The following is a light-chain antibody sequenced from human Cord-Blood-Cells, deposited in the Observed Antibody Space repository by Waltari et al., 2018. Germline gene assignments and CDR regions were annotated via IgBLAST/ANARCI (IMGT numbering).Light chain of an antibody. J-gene: IGKJ1*01. CDR1: QSVLYSTNNKNY. CDR2: WAS. V-gene: IGKV4-1*01. CDR3: QQYYSTPT. Sequence: DIVMTQSPDSLAVSLGERATINCKSSQSVLYSTNNKNYLAWYQQKPGQPPKLLIYWASTRESGVPDRVSGSGSGTDFTLTISSLQAEDGAVYYCQQYYSTPTFGQGTKVEIK.